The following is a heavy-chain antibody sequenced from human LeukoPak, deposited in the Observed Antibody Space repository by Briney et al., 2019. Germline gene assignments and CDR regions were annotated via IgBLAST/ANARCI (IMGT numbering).Heavy chain of an antibody. CDR1: GYTFTSYA. CDR3: ARLLVGSGSYIYYYGMDV. J-gene: IGHJ6*02. CDR2: INTNTGNP. V-gene: IGHV7-4-1*02. Sequence: RRASVKVSCKAPGYTFTSYAMNWVRQAPGQGLERMGWINTNTGNPTYAQGFTGRFVFSLDTSVSTAYLQISSLKAEDTAVYYCARLLVGSGSYIYYYGMDVWGQGTTVTVSS. D-gene: IGHD3-10*01.